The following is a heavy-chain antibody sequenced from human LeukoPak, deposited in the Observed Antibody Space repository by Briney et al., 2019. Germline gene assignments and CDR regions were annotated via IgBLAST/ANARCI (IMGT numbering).Heavy chain of an antibody. CDR1: GYTFTSYD. Sequence: ASVKVSCKASGYTFTSYDINWVRQATGQGLEWMGRMNPNRGNTGYAQKFQGRVTITRNTSISTAYMELSSLRSEDTAVYYCARGLGYCSGGSCYIYYYYYYMDVWGKGTTVTVSS. V-gene: IGHV1-8*01. D-gene: IGHD2-15*01. CDR3: ARGLGYCSGGSCYIYYYYYYMDV. CDR2: MNPNRGNT. J-gene: IGHJ6*03.